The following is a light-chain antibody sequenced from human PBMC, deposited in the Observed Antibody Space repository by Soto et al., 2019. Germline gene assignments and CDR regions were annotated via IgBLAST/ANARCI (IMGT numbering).Light chain of an antibody. CDR3: QQYHSYPAS. CDR2: DAS. Sequence: DIQMTQSPSSLSASVGDRVTITCRPSQGISSFLAWFQQKPGKAPKSLIYDASTLQSGVSSRFSGSGSDTHFTLTISSLQPEDFATYYCQQYHSYPASFGQGTKVEIK. V-gene: IGKV1-16*01. J-gene: IGKJ1*01. CDR1: QGISSF.